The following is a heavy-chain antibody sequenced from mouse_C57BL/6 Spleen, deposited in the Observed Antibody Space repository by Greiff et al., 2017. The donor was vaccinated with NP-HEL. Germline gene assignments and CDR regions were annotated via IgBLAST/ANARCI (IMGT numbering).Heavy chain of an antibody. CDR3: ARGGYYSNPFDY. D-gene: IGHD2-5*01. J-gene: IGHJ2*01. V-gene: IGHV5-17*01. CDR2: ISSGSSTI. CDR1: GFTFSDYG. Sequence: EVKLMESGGGLVKPGGSLKLSCAASGFTFSDYGMHWVRQAPEKGLEWVAYISSGSSTIYYADTVKGRFTISRDNAKNTLFLQMTSLRSEDTAMYYCARGGYYSNPFDYWGQGTTLTVSS.